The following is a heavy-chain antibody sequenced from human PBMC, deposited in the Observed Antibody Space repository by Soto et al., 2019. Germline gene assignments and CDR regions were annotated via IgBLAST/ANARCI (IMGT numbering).Heavy chain of an antibody. CDR2: ISPSTSHI. D-gene: IGHD2-15*01. Sequence: EVHLVESGGGLVKPGGSLRLSCAVSGFTFSSCTMNWVRKAPGNGLEWVSSISPSTSHIYYADSVKGRFTISRDNAKNSLFLQMNSLRAEDTAVYYCSGCSGGACHQNYGMDVWGQGTTVTVSS. CDR3: SGCSGGACHQNYGMDV. CDR1: GFTFSSCT. V-gene: IGHV3-21*01. J-gene: IGHJ6*02.